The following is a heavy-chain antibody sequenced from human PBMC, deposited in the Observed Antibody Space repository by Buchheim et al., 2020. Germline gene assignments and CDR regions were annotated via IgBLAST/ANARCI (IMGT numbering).Heavy chain of an antibody. V-gene: IGHV3-23*01. D-gene: IGHD3-22*01. Sequence: EVQLLESGGGLVQPGGSLRLSCAASGFTFSSYAMSWVRQAPGKGLEWVSAISGSGGSTYYADSVKGRLTISRDNSKNTLYMQMNSLRAEDTAVYYCAKFGYDSSGYYYRGGYMDVWGKGTT. CDR2: ISGSGGST. CDR3: AKFGYDSSGYYYRGGYMDV. J-gene: IGHJ6*03. CDR1: GFTFSSYA.